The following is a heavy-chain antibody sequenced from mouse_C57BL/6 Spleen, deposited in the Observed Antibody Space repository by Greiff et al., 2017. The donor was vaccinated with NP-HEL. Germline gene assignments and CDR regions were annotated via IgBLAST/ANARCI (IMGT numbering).Heavy chain of an antibody. J-gene: IGHJ3*01. CDR3: AGKVYYYGSSPFAY. Sequence: EVKLMESGPELVKPGASVKISCKASGYSFTGYYMNWVKQSPEKSLEWIGEINPSTGGTTYNQKFKAKATLTVDKSSSTAYMQLKSLTSEDSAVYYCAGKVYYYGSSPFAYWGQGTLVTVSA. CDR2: INPSTGGT. V-gene: IGHV1-42*01. D-gene: IGHD1-1*01. CDR1: GYSFTGYY.